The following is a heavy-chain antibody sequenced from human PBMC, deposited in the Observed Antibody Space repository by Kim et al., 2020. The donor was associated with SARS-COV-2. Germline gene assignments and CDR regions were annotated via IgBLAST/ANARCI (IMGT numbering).Heavy chain of an antibody. CDR2: INAGNGNT. J-gene: IGHJ4*02. D-gene: IGHD6-19*01. Sequence: ASVKVSCKASGYTFTSYAMHWVRQAPGQRLEWMGWINAGNGNTKYSQKFQGRVTITRDTSASTAYMELSSLRSEDTAVYYCARERRRDSSGWPKYYFDYWGQGTLVTVSS. CDR3: ARERRRDSSGWPKYYFDY. CDR1: GYTFTSYA. V-gene: IGHV1-3*01.